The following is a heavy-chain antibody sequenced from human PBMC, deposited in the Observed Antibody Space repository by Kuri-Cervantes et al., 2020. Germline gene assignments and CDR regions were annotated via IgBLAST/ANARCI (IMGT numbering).Heavy chain of an antibody. D-gene: IGHD5-18*01. CDR1: GFTFSTYT. Sequence: GGSLRLSCAASGFTFSTYTMNWVRQAPGKGLEWVSFISSSSSTIYYADSVKGRFTTSRDNAKNSLYLQMNSLRAEDTAVYYCARDQGYSYGSTYYFDYWGPGTLVTVSS. J-gene: IGHJ4*02. CDR3: ARDQGYSYGSTYYFDY. CDR2: ISSSSSTI. V-gene: IGHV3-48*01.